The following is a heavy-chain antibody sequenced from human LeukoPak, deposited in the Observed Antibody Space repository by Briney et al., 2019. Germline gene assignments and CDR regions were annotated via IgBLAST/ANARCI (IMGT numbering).Heavy chain of an antibody. J-gene: IGHJ4*02. Sequence: PSETLSLTCVVSGASISSGGYSWSWIRQPPGKGLESIASINYSGRTYYTPSLKSRVTISVDMSKNQFSLKLTSVTAADTAVYYCAREYGSGSYLGYWGQGTLVTVSS. CDR1: GASISSGGYS. D-gene: IGHD3-10*01. CDR2: INYSGRT. V-gene: IGHV4-30-4*07. CDR3: AREYGSGSYLGY.